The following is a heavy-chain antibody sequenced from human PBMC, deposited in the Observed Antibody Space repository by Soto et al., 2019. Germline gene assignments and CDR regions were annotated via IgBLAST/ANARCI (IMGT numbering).Heavy chain of an antibody. CDR3: ASLEGYCSGGSCPVGDWFDP. D-gene: IGHD2-15*01. CDR1: GFTFSSYA. V-gene: IGHV3-30-3*01. CDR2: ISYDGSNK. J-gene: IGHJ5*02. Sequence: QVQLVESGGGVVQPGRSLRLSCAASGFTFSSYAMHWVRQAPGKGLEWVAVISYDGSNKYYADSVKGRFTISRDNSKKTMYLQMNSLRAEDTAVYYCASLEGYCSGGSCPVGDWFDPWGQGTLVTVSS.